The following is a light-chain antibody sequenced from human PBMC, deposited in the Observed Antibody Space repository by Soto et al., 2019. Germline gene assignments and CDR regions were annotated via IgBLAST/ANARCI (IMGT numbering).Light chain of an antibody. J-gene: IGKJ5*01. CDR2: RAS. Sequence: EIVLTQSPGTLSLSPGERATLSCRASQSLSSNLAWYHQKPGQAPRLLIYRASTRATGIPARFSGSGSETDFTLTISSLQSEDSAVYYCQQYNDWPPTTFGQGTRLEIK. CDR3: QQYNDWPPTT. V-gene: IGKV3-15*01. CDR1: QSLSSN.